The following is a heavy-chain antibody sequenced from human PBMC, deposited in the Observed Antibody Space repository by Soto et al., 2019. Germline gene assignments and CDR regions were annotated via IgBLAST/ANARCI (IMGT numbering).Heavy chain of an antibody. D-gene: IGHD2-8*02. J-gene: IGHJ4*02. CDR2: ISRDGRTT. V-gene: IGHV3-30*03. Sequence: QVQLVESGGGVVQPGRSLRLSCAVSGFTVSSYGMHWVRQAPGKGLEWVAVISRDGRTTFYADSVKGRFTISRDNSRNTLFLEMNSLRVDDMAVYYCTGAVASGYWGQGTLVTVSS. CDR3: TGAVASGY. CDR1: GFTVSSYG.